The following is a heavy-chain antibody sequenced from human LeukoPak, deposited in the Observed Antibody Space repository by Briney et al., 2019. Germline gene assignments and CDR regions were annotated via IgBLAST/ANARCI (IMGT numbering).Heavy chain of an antibody. V-gene: IGHV3-23*01. CDR3: AKVRDTSGWYHFDN. CDR2: ISYSGANT. D-gene: IGHD6-19*01. CDR1: GFTFNNYA. Sequence: GGSPRLSCAASGFTFNNYAMNWVRQAPGKGLEWVSGISYSGANTHYADSVKGRFTVSRDNSRNTLHLEMNSLRAEDTAVYYCAKVRDTSGWYHFDNWGQGTLVTVSS. J-gene: IGHJ4*02.